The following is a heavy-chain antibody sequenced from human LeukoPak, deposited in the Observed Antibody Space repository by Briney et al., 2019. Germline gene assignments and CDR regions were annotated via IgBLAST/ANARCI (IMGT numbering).Heavy chain of an antibody. J-gene: IGHJ3*02. CDR1: GFTFSSYG. Sequence: GGSLRLSCAASGFTFSSYGMHWVRQAPGKGLEWVAFIRYDGSNKYYADSVKGRFTISRDNSKNTLYLQMNSLRAEDTAVYYCAKDLNDFWSGYYLDAFDIWGQGTMVTVSS. CDR2: IRYDGSNK. V-gene: IGHV3-30*02. D-gene: IGHD3-3*01. CDR3: AKDLNDFWSGYYLDAFDI.